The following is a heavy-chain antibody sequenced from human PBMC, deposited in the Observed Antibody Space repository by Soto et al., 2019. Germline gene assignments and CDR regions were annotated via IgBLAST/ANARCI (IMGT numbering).Heavy chain of an antibody. CDR3: ARGMYDILTGYSPYYFDY. Sequence: SETLSLTCAVSSGSISSSNWWSWVRQPPGKGLEWIGEIYHSGSTNYNPSLKSQVTISVDKSKNKIKLKLSSVTAADTAVYYCARGMYDILTGYSPYYFDYWGQGTLVTVSS. J-gene: IGHJ4*02. V-gene: IGHV4-4*02. D-gene: IGHD3-9*01. CDR2: IYHSGST. CDR1: SGSISSSNW.